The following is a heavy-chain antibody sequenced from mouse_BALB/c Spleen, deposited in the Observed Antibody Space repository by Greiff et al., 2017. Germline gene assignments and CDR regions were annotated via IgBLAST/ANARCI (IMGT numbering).Heavy chain of an antibody. J-gene: IGHJ2*01. V-gene: IGHV5-17*02. CDR3: ARSRSNFCFDY. Sequence: EVQVVESGGGLVQPGGSRKLSCAASGFTFSSFGMHWVRQAPEKGLEWVAYISSGSSTIYYADTVKGRFPISRDNPKNTLFLQMTSLRSEDTAMYYCARSRSNFCFDYWGQGTTLTVSS. D-gene: IGHD2-5*01. CDR2: ISSGSSTI. CDR1: GFTFSSFG.